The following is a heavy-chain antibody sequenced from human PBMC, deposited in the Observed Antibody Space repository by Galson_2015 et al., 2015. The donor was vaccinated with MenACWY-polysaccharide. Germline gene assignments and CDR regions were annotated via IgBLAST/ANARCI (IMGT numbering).Heavy chain of an antibody. CDR2: MNPNTGNT. CDR3: ARGVGATSRPNY. Sequence: SVKVSCKASGYTFTSYDINWARQATGQGLELMGWMNPNTGNTGYAQKFQGRVTMTRNTSISTAYMELSSLRSEDTAVYYCARGVGATSRPNYWGQGTLVTVSS. V-gene: IGHV1-8*01. CDR1: GYTFTSYD. J-gene: IGHJ4*02. D-gene: IGHD1-26*01.